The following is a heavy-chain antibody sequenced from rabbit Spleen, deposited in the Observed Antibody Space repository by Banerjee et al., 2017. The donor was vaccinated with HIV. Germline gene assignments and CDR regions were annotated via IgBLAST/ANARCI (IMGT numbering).Heavy chain of an antibody. CDR3: ARDLPDIIGWNFGF. CDR2: INTITGKT. J-gene: IGHJ4*02. V-gene: IGHV1S45*01. CDR1: GVSFSAHSY. Sequence: QEQLVESGGRLVKPGASLTLTCIASGVSFSAHSYICWVRQAPGKGLEWIGCINTITGKTVYATWAKGRFTISRASSTTVFLQMTSLTAADTATYFCARDLPDIIGWNFGFWGPGTLVTVS. D-gene: IGHD1-1*01.